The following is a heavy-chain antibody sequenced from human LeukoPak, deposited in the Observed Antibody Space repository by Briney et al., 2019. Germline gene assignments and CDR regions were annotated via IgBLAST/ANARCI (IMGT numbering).Heavy chain of an antibody. CDR3: ATLKLGYCSSTSCPILDY. V-gene: IGHV4-34*01. J-gene: IGHJ4*02. D-gene: IGHD2-2*01. Sequence: PSETLSLTCPVYGGSFSGYYWSWIRQPPGKGLEWIGEINHSGSTNYNPSLKSRVTISVDTSKNQFSLKLSSVTAADTAVYYCATLKLGYCSSTSCPILDYWGQGTLVTVSS. CDR2: INHSGST. CDR1: GGSFSGYY.